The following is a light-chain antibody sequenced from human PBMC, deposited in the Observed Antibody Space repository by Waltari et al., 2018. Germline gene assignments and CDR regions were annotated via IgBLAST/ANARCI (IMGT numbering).Light chain of an antibody. J-gene: IGKJ1*01. CDR3: QQYNNWPPGT. Sequence: DIVMTQSPATLSVSPGERATLSCRASQSVSSNLAWYQQNPGQAPTLLIYGASTRATGIPARFSGSGSGTEFTLTISSLQSEDFAVYYCQQYNNWPPGTFGQGTKVEIK. CDR2: GAS. V-gene: IGKV3-15*01. CDR1: QSVSSN.